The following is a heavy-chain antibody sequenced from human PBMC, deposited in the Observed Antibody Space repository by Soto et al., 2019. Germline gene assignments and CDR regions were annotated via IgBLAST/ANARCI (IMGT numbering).Heavy chain of an antibody. Sequence: QVQLVQSGAEVKKPGASVKVSCKASGYTFTSYDINWVRQATGKGLEWMGWMNPNSGNTGYAQKLQGRVTMTRNTSISTAYMELSSLRSEDTAVYYCARERTGTTSMDVWGQGTTVTVSS. D-gene: IGHD1-1*01. CDR2: MNPNSGNT. CDR1: GYTFTSYD. J-gene: IGHJ6*02. CDR3: ARERTGTTSMDV. V-gene: IGHV1-8*01.